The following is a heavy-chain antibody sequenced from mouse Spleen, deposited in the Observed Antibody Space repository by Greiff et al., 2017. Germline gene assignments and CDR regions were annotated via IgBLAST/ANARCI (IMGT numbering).Heavy chain of an antibody. J-gene: IGHJ2*01. Sequence: QVQLQQPGAELVRPGTSVKLSCKASGYTFTSYWMHWVKQRPGQGLEWIGVIDPSDSYTNYNPKFKGKATLTVDTSSSTAYMQLSSLTSEDSAVYYCARDGNYGRDYWGQGTTLTVSS. D-gene: IGHD2-1*01. CDR3: ARDGNYGRDY. CDR2: IDPSDSYT. V-gene: IGHV1-59*01. CDR1: GYTFTSYW.